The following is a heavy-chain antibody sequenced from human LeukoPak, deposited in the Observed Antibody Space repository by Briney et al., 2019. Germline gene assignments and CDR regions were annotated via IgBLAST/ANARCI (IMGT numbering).Heavy chain of an antibody. CDR1: GGSFSGYY. Sequence: PSETLSLTCAVYGGSFSGYYWSWIRQHPGKGLEWIGYIYYSGSTYYNPSLKSRVTISVDTSKNQFSLKLSSVTAADMAVYYCARDCGQDAFDIWGQGTMVTVSS. CDR2: IYYSGST. J-gene: IGHJ3*02. D-gene: IGHD2-21*01. V-gene: IGHV4-31*11. CDR3: ARDCGQDAFDI.